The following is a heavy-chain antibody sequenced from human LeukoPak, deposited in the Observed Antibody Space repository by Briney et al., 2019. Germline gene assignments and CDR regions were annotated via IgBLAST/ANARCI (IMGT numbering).Heavy chain of an antibody. J-gene: IGHJ5*02. CDR3: ARLDSGSYYAYTS. CDR1: GGSISSHY. D-gene: IGHD1-26*01. Sequence: SETLSLTCTVSGGSISSHYWSWIRQPPGKGLERIGYIYYSGSTNYNPSLKSRVTISVDTSKNHFSLKLSSVTAADTAVYYCARLDSGSYYAYTSWGQGTLVTVSS. CDR2: IYYSGST. V-gene: IGHV4-59*11.